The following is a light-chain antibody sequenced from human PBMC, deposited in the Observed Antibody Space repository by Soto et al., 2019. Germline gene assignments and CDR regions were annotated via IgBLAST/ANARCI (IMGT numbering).Light chain of an antibody. J-gene: IGLJ1*01. CDR3: CSYAGSYKV. CDR2: DVS. Sequence: QSALTQPGSVSRSPGQSVTITCTGTSSDVGGYNYVSWYQQHPGKAPKLMIYDVSKRPSGVPDRFSGSKSGNTASLTISGLQAEDEADYYCCSYAGSYKVFGTGTKVTVL. V-gene: IGLV2-11*01. CDR1: SSDVGGYNY.